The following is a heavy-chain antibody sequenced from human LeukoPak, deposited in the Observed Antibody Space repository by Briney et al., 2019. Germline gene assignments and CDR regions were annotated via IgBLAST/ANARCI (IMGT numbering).Heavy chain of an antibody. Sequence: GGSLRLSCTASGFSFSTYAMHWVRQAPGMGPEWVAVVSHDGSTKYYTDSVRGRFTISRDNSKNAFFLQLNGLRTGDTAVYYCARAFMGTENLDYWGQGTLVTVSS. CDR1: GFSFSTYA. CDR3: ARAFMGTENLDY. J-gene: IGHJ4*02. CDR2: VSHDGSTK. V-gene: IGHV3-30*04. D-gene: IGHD3-3*02.